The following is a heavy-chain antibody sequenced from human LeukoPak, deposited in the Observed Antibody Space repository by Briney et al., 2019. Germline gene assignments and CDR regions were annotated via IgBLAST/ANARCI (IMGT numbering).Heavy chain of an antibody. V-gene: IGHV3-15*01. CDR1: GFTFSNAW. J-gene: IGHJ6*02. CDR2: IKSKTDGGTT. D-gene: IGHD3-9*01. Sequence: GGSLRLSCAASGFTFSNAWMSWVRQAPGKGLEWVGRIKSKTDGGTTDYAAPVKGRFTISRDDSKNTLYLQMNSLKTEDTAVYYCTTVRNDILAGWYYYYGMDVWGQGTTVTVSS. CDR3: TTVRNDILAGWYYYYGMDV.